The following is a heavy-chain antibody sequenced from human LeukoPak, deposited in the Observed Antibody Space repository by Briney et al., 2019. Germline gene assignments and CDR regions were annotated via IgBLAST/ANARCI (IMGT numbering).Heavy chain of an antibody. CDR2: ISSSSSYI. J-gene: IGHJ6*02. CDR3: ARGYSRYYRYYGMDV. D-gene: IGHD6-13*01. Sequence: GGSLRLSCAASGFTFSSYSMNWVRQAPGKGLEWVSSISSSSSYIYYADSVKGRFTISRDNAKNSLYLQMDSLRAEDTAVYYCARGYSRYYRYYGMDVWGQGTTVTVSS. CDR1: GFTFSSYS. V-gene: IGHV3-21*01.